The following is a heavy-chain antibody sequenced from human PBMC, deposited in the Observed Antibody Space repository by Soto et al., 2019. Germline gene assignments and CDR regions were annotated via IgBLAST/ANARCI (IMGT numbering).Heavy chain of an antibody. CDR2: ISYDGSNK. V-gene: IGHV3-30*18. J-gene: IGHJ4*02. D-gene: IGHD1-26*01. CDR1: GFNFSDFG. Sequence: QAQLVVYGGVVVHHGRALRLYCTASGFNFSDFGMHWVRKAPGKGLEWLALISYDGSNKFYADSVRGRFTVSRDRSDKTLHLTMSAVRNDDTAVSYCEKDFARGPMGMSLDSWGQGTLVIVSS. CDR3: EKDFARGPMGMSLDS.